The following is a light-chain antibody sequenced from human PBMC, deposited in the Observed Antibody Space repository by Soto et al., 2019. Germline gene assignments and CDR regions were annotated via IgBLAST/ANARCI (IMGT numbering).Light chain of an antibody. J-gene: IGKJ5*01. Sequence: EIVMTHHTATLSLYPGVQATLSCRTSQSVRINLAWYQQKPGQAPRLLIYGASTRATGIPARFSGSGSGTEFTLTISSLQSEDFAVYFCQQYNNWPAITFGQGTRLEIK. CDR3: QQYNNWPAIT. V-gene: IGKV3D-15*01. CDR2: GAS. CDR1: QSVRIN.